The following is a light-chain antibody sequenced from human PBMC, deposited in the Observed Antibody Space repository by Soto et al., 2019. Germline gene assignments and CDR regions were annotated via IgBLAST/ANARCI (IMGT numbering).Light chain of an antibody. J-gene: IGKJ5*01. CDR2: GAS. V-gene: IGKV3D-15*01. CDR3: QQYNNWPPGIT. CDR1: QSVSSN. Sequence: EIVMTQSPATLSVSPGERATLSCMASQSVSSNLAWYRQKPGQAPRLLIYGASTRVTGIPARFSGSGSGTEFTLTISSLQSEDFAVYYCQQYNNWPPGITFGQGTRLEI.